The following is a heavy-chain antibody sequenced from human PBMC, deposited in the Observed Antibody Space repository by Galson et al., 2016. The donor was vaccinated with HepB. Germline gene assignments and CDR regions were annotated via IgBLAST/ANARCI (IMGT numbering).Heavy chain of an antibody. CDR1: GYTFTTNG. J-gene: IGHJ4*02. V-gene: IGHV1-18*04. Sequence: SVKVSCKASGYTFTTNGISWVRQAPGQGLEWVAWISAHNGDTNSAQKFQGRVTLTTDTSTRTAYMELRSLTSDDTAVYYCARDRDRSLDYWGQGTLVTVTS. CDR3: ARDRDRSLDY. D-gene: IGHD5-24*01. CDR2: ISAHNGDT.